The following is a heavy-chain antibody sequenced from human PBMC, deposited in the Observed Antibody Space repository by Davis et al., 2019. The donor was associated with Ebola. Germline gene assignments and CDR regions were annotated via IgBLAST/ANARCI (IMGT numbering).Heavy chain of an antibody. J-gene: IGHJ4*02. CDR1: GFTFSSYA. CDR3: AREVQLEGFTYY. V-gene: IGHV3-30-3*01. CDR2: ISYDGSNK. D-gene: IGHD1-1*01. Sequence: GESLKISCAASGFTFSSYAMHWVRQAPGKGLEWVAVISYDGSNKYYADSVKGRFTISRDNSKNTLYLQMNSLRAEDTAVYYCAREVQLEGFTYYWGQGTLVTVSS.